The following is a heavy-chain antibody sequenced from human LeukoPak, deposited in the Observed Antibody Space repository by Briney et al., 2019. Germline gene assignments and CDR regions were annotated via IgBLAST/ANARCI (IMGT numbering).Heavy chain of an antibody. J-gene: IGHJ4*02. CDR1: GFSVGSYW. D-gene: IGHD2-2*01. V-gene: IGHV3-74*01. Sequence: GGSLRLSCAASGFSVGSYWMHWVRKGPGMGLVWVSRSNIDGSSISYADPLKGRFSISRDNAKNTLYQQMNSLSAEDAAVYYCTRGTSSYGNFDYWGQGTMVTVSS. CDR3: TRGTSSYGNFDY. CDR2: SNIDGSSI.